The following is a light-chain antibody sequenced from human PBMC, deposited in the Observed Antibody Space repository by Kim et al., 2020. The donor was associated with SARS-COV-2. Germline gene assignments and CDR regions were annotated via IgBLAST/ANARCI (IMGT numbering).Light chain of an antibody. CDR3: QAWDSSTAVV. CDR1: KLGHKY. CDR2: QDT. V-gene: IGLV3-1*01. J-gene: IGLJ2*01. Sequence: SPGQTASITCSGDKLGHKYTSWYQQKPGQSPVLVMYQDTKRPSGIPERFSGSNSGNTATLIISGTQAMDEADYYCQAWDSSTAVVFGGGTQLTVL.